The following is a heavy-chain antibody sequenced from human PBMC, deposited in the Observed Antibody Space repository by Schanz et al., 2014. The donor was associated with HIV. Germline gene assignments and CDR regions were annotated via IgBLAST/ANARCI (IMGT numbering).Heavy chain of an antibody. CDR2: IGGTNT. CDR1: GFTFKNYG. CDR3: AKRGPAAWDYFDS. D-gene: IGHD6-13*01. Sequence: VQLVESGGGVVKPGGALRLSCAASGFTFKNYGMSWVRQAPGKGLEWVSTIGGTNTHYAESVEGRFTVSRDNSKDTLFLQMNSLRVDDTAVYYCAKRGPAAWDYFDSWGQGTLVTVSS. J-gene: IGHJ4*02. V-gene: IGHV3-23*04.